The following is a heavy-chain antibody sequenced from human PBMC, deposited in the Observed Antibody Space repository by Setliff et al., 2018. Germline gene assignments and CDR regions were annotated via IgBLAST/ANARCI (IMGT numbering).Heavy chain of an antibody. J-gene: IGHJ5*02. CDR2: MNPNSGHT. CDR3: ARGSRSGGKGGYNWFDP. Sequence: VASVKVSCKASGYTFTSYDINWVRQATGQGLEWIGWMNPNSGHTGYAQKFQGRVTITRNTSISTTYMELSSLRSEDTAVYYCARGSRSGGKGGYNWFDPWGQGTLVTVSS. V-gene: IGHV1-8*03. D-gene: IGHD2-15*01. CDR1: GYTFTSYD.